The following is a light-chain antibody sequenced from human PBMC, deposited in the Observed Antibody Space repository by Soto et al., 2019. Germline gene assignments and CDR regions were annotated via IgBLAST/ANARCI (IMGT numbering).Light chain of an antibody. J-gene: IGLJ1*01. CDR1: SSDVGSYNL. V-gene: IGLV2-23*01. CDR3: CSYAGSSTLA. Sequence: QSVLTQPSSVSGSPGQSITISCTGTSSDVGSYNLVSWYQQHPGKAPKLMIYEGSKRPSGVSNRFSGSKSGNTASLTISGLQAEDEADYYCCSYAGSSTLAFGPGTKVTVL. CDR2: EGS.